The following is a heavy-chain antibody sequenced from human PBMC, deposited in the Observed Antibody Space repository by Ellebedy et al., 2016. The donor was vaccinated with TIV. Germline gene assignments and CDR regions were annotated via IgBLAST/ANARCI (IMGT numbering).Heavy chain of an antibody. J-gene: IGHJ5*02. D-gene: IGHD2-2*01. CDR1: GYTFTSYD. Sequence: ASVKVSXXASGYTFTSYDINWVRQATGQGLEWMGWMNPNSGNTGYAQKFQGRVTMTRNTSISTAYTELSSLRSEDTAVYYCARGRGVVPAAINNWFDPWGQGTLVTVSS. CDR2: MNPNSGNT. V-gene: IGHV1-8*01. CDR3: ARGRGVVPAAINNWFDP.